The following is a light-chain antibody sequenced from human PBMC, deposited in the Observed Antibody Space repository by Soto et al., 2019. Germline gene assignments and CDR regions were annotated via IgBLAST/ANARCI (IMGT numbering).Light chain of an antibody. V-gene: IGLV1-51*02. Sequence: QSVLTQPPSVSAAPGQKVTISCSGSSSNIGNNYVSWYQQLPGTAPKLLIYENNKRPSGIPDQFSGSKSGTSATLGITGLQTGEEADYYCGTWDSSLSAGVFGGGTKVTVL. CDR1: SSNIGNNY. CDR2: ENN. J-gene: IGLJ3*02. CDR3: GTWDSSLSAGV.